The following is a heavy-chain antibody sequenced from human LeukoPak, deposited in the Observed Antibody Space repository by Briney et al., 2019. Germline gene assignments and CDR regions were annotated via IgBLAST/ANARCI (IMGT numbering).Heavy chain of an antibody. J-gene: IGHJ3*02. D-gene: IGHD3-22*01. CDR3: ARAPPRGYYDSSGYMRAFDI. Sequence: ASVKVSCKASGYTFTSYGISWVRQAPGQGLEWMGWISAYNGNTNYAQKLQGRVTMTTDTSTSTAYMELRSLRSDDTAVYYCARAPPRGYYDSSGYMRAFDIWGQGTMATVSS. CDR1: GYTFTSYG. V-gene: IGHV1-18*01. CDR2: ISAYNGNT.